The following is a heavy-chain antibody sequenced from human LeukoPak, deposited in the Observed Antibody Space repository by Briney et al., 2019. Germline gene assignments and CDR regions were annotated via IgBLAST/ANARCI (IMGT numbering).Heavy chain of an antibody. V-gene: IGHV1-2*02. Sequence: ASVKVSCKASGYTFTGYYMHWVRQAPGQGLEWMGWINPNSGGTNYAQKFQGRVTMTRDTSISTAYMELSRLRSDDTAVYYCARDGRGVVPAAMGAYYYYYGMDVWGQGTTVTVSS. CDR1: GYTFTGYY. J-gene: IGHJ6*02. CDR2: INPNSGGT. D-gene: IGHD2-2*01. CDR3: ARDGRGVVPAAMGAYYYYYGMDV.